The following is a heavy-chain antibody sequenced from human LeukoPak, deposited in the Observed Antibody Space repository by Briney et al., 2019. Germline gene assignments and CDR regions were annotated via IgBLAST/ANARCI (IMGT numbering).Heavy chain of an antibody. V-gene: IGHV3-23*01. D-gene: IGHD3-22*01. CDR1: GFTFSSYA. J-gene: IGHJ4*02. Sequence: GGSLRLSCAASGFTFSSYAMSWVRQAPGKGLEWVSAISGSGGSTYYADSVKGRFTISRDDSKNTLYLQMNSLRAEDTAVYYCARGYYYDSSGYYYYFDYWGQGTLVTVSS. CDR3: ARGYYYDSSGYYYYFDY. CDR2: ISGSGGST.